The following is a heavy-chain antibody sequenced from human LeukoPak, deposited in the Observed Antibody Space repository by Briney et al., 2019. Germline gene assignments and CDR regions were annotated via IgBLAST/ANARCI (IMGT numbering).Heavy chain of an antibody. J-gene: IGHJ6*02. Sequence: PGGSLRLSCAASGFTFSSYSMNWVRQAPGKGLEWVSSISSSSSYIYYADSVKGRFTISRDNAKNSLYLQMNRLRAEDTAVYYCARGPGDNYGMDVWGQGTTVTVSS. CDR2: ISSSSSYI. D-gene: IGHD3-9*01. CDR3: ARGPGDNYGMDV. CDR1: GFTFSSYS. V-gene: IGHV3-21*01.